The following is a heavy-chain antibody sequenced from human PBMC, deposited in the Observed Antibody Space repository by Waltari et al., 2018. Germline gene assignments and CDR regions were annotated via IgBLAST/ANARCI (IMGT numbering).Heavy chain of an antibody. Sequence: QVQLQESGPGLVKPSQTLSLTCTVSGGSISRGSYYWRWLRQPAGKGLEWIGRIYTSGSTNYNPSLKSRVTISVDTSKNQFSLKLSSVTAADTAVYYCARVPFYCTNGVCYYYFDYWGQGTLVTVSS. CDR1: GGSISRGSYY. CDR3: ARVPFYCTNGVCYYYFDY. V-gene: IGHV4-61*02. D-gene: IGHD2-8*01. CDR2: IYTSGST. J-gene: IGHJ4*02.